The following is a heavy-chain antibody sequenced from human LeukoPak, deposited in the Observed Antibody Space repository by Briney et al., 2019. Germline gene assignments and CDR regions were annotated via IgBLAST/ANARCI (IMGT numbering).Heavy chain of an antibody. V-gene: IGHV1-2*02. CDR2: INPNSGGT. Sequence: GASVKVSCKASGYTFTGYYMHWVRQAPGQGLEWMGWINPNSGGTNYAQKFQGRVTMTRDTSISTAYMELSRLRSDDTAVYYCARDDDSSGYYYRPSGLFDYWGQGTLVTVSS. CDR1: GYTFTGYY. CDR3: ARDDDSSGYYYRPSGLFDY. D-gene: IGHD3-22*01. J-gene: IGHJ4*02.